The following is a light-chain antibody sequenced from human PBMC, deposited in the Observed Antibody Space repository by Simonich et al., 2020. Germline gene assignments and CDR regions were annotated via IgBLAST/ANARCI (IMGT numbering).Light chain of an antibody. V-gene: IGLV2-11*01. Sequence: QSALTQPRSVSGSPGQSLTISCTGTSSDVGGYNYVSWYQQHPGKAPKLMIYDVSKRPSGLPDRFSGPKSGNTASLTISGLQAEDEADYYCCSYAGSYTLVFGGGTKLTVL. CDR1: SSDVGGYNY. J-gene: IGLJ2*01. CDR2: DVS. CDR3: CSYAGSYTLV.